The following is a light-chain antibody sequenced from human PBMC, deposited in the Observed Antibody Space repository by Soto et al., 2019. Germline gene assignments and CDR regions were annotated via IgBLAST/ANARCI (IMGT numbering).Light chain of an antibody. CDR2: DAS. CDR1: QSVSSY. V-gene: IGKV3-11*01. Sequence: EIVLTQSPATLSLSPGERATLSCRASQSVSSYLAWYQQKPGQAPRLLIYDASNRATGIPARFSGSGSGTDFTLTISNLEPEDFAVYYCQQRSNWPSITFGQGTRLENK. J-gene: IGKJ5*01. CDR3: QQRSNWPSIT.